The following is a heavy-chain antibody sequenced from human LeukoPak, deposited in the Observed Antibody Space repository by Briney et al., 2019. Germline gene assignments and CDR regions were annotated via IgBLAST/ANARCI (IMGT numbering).Heavy chain of an antibody. CDR3: ARDHPVADWAPDI. D-gene: IGHD3-9*01. CDR2: IDYSGSS. J-gene: IGHJ3*02. Sequence: SETLSLTCSVSGGSISSYSWTWIRPPPGKGLEWIGFIDYSGSSNYNLSLKSRVTISADPSTNHFSLNLTSVTAADTAVYFCARDHPVADWAPDIWGRGTMVTVSS. CDR1: GGSISSYS. V-gene: IGHV4-59*13.